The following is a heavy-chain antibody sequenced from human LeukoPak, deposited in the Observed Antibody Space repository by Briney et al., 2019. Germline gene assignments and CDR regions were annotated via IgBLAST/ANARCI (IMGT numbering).Heavy chain of an antibody. CDR2: INPRGST. Sequence: SETLSLTCAVSGGSISSGGYSWTWIRQPPGKGLEWIGEINPRGSTNYNPSLESRVTISVDTSKNQFSLKLTSVTAADTAVYYCARDYYDSRGEAFDIWGQGTMVTVSS. CDR3: ARDYYDSRGEAFDI. V-gene: IGHV4-61*08. J-gene: IGHJ3*02. CDR1: GGSISSGGYS. D-gene: IGHD3-22*01.